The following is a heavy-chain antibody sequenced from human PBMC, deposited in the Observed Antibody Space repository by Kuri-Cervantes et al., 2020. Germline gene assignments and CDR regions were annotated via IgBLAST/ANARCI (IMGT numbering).Heavy chain of an antibody. CDR1: GFTFSSYW. Sequence: GGSLRLSCAASGFTFSSYWMSWVRQAPGKGLEWVANIKQDGSEKYYVDSVKGRFTISRDNSKNTLYLQMNSVRAEDAAVYYCAKGWGYCSSASCYGEYYYYMDVWGKGTTVTVSS. CDR3: AKGWGYCSSASCYGEYYYYMDV. V-gene: IGHV3-7*05. J-gene: IGHJ6*03. CDR2: IKQDGSEK. D-gene: IGHD2-2*01.